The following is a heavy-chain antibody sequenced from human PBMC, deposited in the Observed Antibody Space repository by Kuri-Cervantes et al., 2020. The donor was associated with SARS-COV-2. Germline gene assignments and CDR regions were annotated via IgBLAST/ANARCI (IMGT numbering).Heavy chain of an antibody. J-gene: IGHJ4*02. D-gene: IGHD6-13*01. CDR2: IRQDGSEM. CDR3: AKVKVDSNSWQPLDY. Sequence: GGSLRLSCTTTMFPLSDYWMSWVRQAPGKGLEWVANIRQDGSEMFYADSAKGRFTISRGDADNSVYLQMNSLRAEDTAVYYCAKVKVDSNSWQPLDYWGQGTLVTVSS. V-gene: IGHV3-7*01. CDR1: MFPLSDYW.